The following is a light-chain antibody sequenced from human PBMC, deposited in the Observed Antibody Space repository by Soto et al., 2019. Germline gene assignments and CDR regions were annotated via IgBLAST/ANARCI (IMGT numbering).Light chain of an antibody. CDR2: SNN. CDR1: SSNIGSNT. Sequence: QSVLTQPPSACGTPGQRVTISCSGSSSNIGSNTLNWYQQLPGTAPKLLIYSNNKRPSGVPDRFSGSKSGTSASLAITGLQAEDEAHYYCQSYDSALSDVVFGGGTKVTVL. V-gene: IGLV1-44*01. CDR3: QSYDSALSDVV. J-gene: IGLJ2*01.